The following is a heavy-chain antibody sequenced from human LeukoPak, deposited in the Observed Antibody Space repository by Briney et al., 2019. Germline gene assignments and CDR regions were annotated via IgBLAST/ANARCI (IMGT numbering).Heavy chain of an antibody. CDR2: ISYDGSNK. CDR1: GFTFSSYG. D-gene: IGHD1-26*01. V-gene: IGHV3-30*18. J-gene: IGHJ4*02. Sequence: PGGSLRLSCAASGFTFSSYGMHWVRQAPGKGLEWVAVISYDGSNKYYADSVKGRFTISRDNSKNTLYLQMNSLRAEDTAVYYCAKGRIVGATKGTYYFDYWGRGTLVTVSS. CDR3: AKGRIVGATKGTYYFDY.